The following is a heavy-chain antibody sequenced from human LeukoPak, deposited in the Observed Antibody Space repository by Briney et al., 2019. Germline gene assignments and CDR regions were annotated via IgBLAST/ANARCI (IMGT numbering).Heavy chain of an antibody. CDR3: ARTPRPPWAPSDY. CDR1: GFTFSSYS. Sequence: GGSLRLSCAASGFTFSSYSMNWVRQAPGKGLEWVSSISSSSSYIYYADSVKGRFTISRGNAKNSLYLQMNSLRAEDTAVYYCARTPRPPWAPSDYWGQGTLVTVSS. V-gene: IGHV3-21*01. J-gene: IGHJ4*02. D-gene: IGHD3-16*01. CDR2: ISSSSSYI.